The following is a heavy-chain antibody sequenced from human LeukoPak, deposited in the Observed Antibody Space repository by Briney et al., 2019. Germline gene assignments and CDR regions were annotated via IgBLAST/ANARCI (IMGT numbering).Heavy chain of an antibody. V-gene: IGHV3-33*06. D-gene: IGHD6-13*01. CDR1: GFTFSSYG. Sequence: GGSLRLSCAASGFTFSSYGMHWVRQAPGKGLEWVAVIWYDGSNKYYADSVKGRFTISRDNSKNTLYLQMNSLRAEDTAVYYCAKDTVPRSRYNWFDPWSQGTLVTVSS. CDR2: IWYDGSNK. CDR3: AKDTVPRSRYNWFDP. J-gene: IGHJ5*02.